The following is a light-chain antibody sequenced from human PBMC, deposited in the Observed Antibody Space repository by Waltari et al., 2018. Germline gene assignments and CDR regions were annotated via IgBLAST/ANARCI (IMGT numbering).Light chain of an antibody. CDR2: DVS. V-gene: IGKV1-39*01. Sequence: DIQVTQSPSSLSASVGDRVSITCRASQNIGNNLNWYQQQPGRAPKLLIYDVSSLNSGVPSRFRGSSSGTEFTLTISSLQPEDFATYYCHQSFTIPVAFGGGTKVDI. CDR3: HQSFTIPVA. CDR1: QNIGNN. J-gene: IGKJ4*01.